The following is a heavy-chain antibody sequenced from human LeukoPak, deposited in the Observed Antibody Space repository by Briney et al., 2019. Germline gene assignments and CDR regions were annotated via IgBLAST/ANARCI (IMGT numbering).Heavy chain of an antibody. D-gene: IGHD1-1*01. CDR1: GFTFSSYA. J-gene: IGHJ2*01. CDR2: ISGSGGST. Sequence: GGSLRLSCAGSGFTFSSYAMSWVRQAPGKGLEWVSAISGSGGSTYYADSVKGRFTISRDNAENSLYLQMNSLRAEDTAVYYCARGVNWWYFDLWGRGTLVAVSS. V-gene: IGHV3-23*01. CDR3: ARGVNWWYFDL.